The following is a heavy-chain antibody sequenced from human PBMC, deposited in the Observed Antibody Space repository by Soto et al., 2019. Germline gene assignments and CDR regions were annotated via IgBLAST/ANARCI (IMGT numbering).Heavy chain of an antibody. J-gene: IGHJ6*02. CDR1: GYTFTSYA. CDR2: INAGNGNT. D-gene: IGHD3-3*01. V-gene: IGHV1-3*01. Sequence: ASVKVSCKASGYTFTSYAMHWVRQAPGQRLEWMGWINAGNGNTKYSQKFQGRVTITRDTSASTAYMELSSLRSEATAVYYCARDARLRFLEWLPMDVWGQGTTVTVSS. CDR3: ARDARLRFLEWLPMDV.